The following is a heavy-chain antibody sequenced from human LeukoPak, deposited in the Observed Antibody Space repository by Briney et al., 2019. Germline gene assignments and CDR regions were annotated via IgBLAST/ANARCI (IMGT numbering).Heavy chain of an antibody. CDR1: DYTFTSYG. CDR3: ARSSSGYIHDY. J-gene: IGHJ4*02. V-gene: IGHV1-18*01. CDR2: ISAYNGNT. Sequence: GASVKVSCKASDYTFTSYGISWVRQAPGPGLEWMGWISAYNGNTNYAQKLQGRVTMTTDTSTSTAYMQLRSLRSDDTAVYYCARSSSGYIHDYWGQGTLVTVSS. D-gene: IGHD3-22*01.